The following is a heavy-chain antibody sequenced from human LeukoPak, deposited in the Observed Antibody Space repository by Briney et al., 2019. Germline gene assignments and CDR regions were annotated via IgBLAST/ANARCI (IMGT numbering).Heavy chain of an antibody. D-gene: IGHD3-9*01. V-gene: IGHV4-39*01. CDR2: IYYSGST. Sequence: GSLRLSCAASGFTFSSYEMNWVRQPPGKGLEWIGSIYYSGSTYYNPSLKSRVTISVDTSKNQFSLKLSSVTAADTAVYYCARQIDPWAPFDPWGQGTLVTVSS. CDR3: ARQIDPWAPFDP. CDR1: GFTFSSYE. J-gene: IGHJ5*02.